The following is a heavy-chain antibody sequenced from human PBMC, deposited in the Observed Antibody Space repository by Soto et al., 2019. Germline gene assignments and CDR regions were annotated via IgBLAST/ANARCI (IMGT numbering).Heavy chain of an antibody. Sequence: EVQLVESGGGLVKPGGSLRLSCVGSGFIFSSNSMIWVRRAPGKGLEWVSAISASSRFIYYADSVKGRFTISRDNAKNALYLQMNSLRAEDTAVYYCATVTPPMIGNPFDMWGQGTMVTVSS. CDR2: ISASSRFI. V-gene: IGHV3-21*01. CDR1: GFIFSSNS. CDR3: ATVTPPMIGNPFDM. D-gene: IGHD3-22*01. J-gene: IGHJ3*02.